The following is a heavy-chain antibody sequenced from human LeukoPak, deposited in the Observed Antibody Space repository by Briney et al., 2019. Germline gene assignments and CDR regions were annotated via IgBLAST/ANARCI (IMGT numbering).Heavy chain of an antibody. D-gene: IGHD6-13*01. V-gene: IGHV1-18*01. CDR2: ISAYNGNT. CDR3: ARDGIAAAGRGIDY. Sequence: VASVKVSCKASGYTFTSYGISWVRQAPGQGLAWMGWISAYNGNTNYAQKLQGRVTMTTDTSTSTAYMELRSLRSDGTAVYYCARDGIAAAGRGIDYWGQGTLVTVSS. CDR1: GYTFTSYG. J-gene: IGHJ4*02.